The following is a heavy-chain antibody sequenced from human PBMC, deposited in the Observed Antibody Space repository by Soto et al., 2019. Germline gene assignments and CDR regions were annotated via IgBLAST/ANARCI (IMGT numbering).Heavy chain of an antibody. CDR2: FSAYNGNT. V-gene: IGHV1-18*01. D-gene: IGHD6-13*01. J-gene: IGHJ4*02. CDR3: AREKIAAAGSFDY. Sequence: ASVKVSCKASGYTFTSYGISWVRQAPGQGREWMGGFSAYNGNTNYAQKLQGRVSMTTDTSTSTAYMELRSLRSDDTAVYYCAREKIAAAGSFDYWCQGTLVSVSS. CDR1: GYTFTSYG.